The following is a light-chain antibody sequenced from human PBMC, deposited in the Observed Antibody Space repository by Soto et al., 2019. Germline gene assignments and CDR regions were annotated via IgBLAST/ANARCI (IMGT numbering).Light chain of an antibody. CDR2: GNN. Sequence: QSVLTQPPSASGTPGQRVTISCSGSGSSIGTNTVNWYRQLPGTAPKLLIYGNNQRPSGVPDRFSGSKSGTSASLAITGLQAEDEADYYCQSYDSSLSGSVFGGGTKLTVL. J-gene: IGLJ2*01. CDR3: QSYDSSLSGSV. CDR1: GSSIGTNT. V-gene: IGLV1-44*01.